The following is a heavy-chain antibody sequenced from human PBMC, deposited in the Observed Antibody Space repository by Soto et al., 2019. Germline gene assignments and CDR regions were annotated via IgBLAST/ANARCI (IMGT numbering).Heavy chain of an antibody. CDR3: ASSYGSGYRAFDY. V-gene: IGHV1-69*02. CDR1: GDTFSFYS. Sequence: QVQLVHSGAEVKKPGSSVKVSCKASGDTFSFYSINWVRQATGLGLEWMGRINPILRMSNYAQRFQGRVTMTADKSTSTAYMELSSLRSEDTAMYNCASSYGSGYRAFDYWGQGCLVTVSS. D-gene: IGHD3-10*01. CDR2: INPILRMS. J-gene: IGHJ4*02.